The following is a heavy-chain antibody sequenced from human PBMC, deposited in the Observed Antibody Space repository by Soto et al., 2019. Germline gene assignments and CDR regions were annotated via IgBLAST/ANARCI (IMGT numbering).Heavy chain of an antibody. J-gene: IGHJ5*02. Sequence: PSETLSLTCTVSGGSISSYYWSWIRQPPGKGLEWIGYIYYSGSTNYNPSLKSRVTISVDTSKNQFSLKLSSVTAADTAVYYCASNRWRGSGSYYHWFEPWGQGTRVTVSS. D-gene: IGHD3-10*01. CDR1: GGSISSYY. V-gene: IGHV4-59*08. CDR3: ASNRWRGSGSYYHWFEP. CDR2: IYYSGST.